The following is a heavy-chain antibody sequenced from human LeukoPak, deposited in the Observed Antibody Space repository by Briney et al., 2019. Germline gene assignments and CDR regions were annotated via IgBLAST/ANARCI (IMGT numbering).Heavy chain of an antibody. D-gene: IGHD3-10*01. CDR2: IYYSGST. Sequence: SETLSLTCTVSGGSLSSHYWSWIRQPPGKGLEWIGYIYYSGSTNYNPSLKSRVTISVDTSKNQFSLKLSSVTAADTAVYYCARDIGLPTDYWGQGTLVTVSS. CDR1: GGSLSSHY. V-gene: IGHV4-59*11. J-gene: IGHJ4*02. CDR3: ARDIGLPTDY.